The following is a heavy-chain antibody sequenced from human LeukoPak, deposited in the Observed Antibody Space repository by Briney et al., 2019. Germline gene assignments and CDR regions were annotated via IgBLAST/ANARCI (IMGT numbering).Heavy chain of an antibody. J-gene: IGHJ6*03. D-gene: IGHD3-3*01. CDR3: ARYSYDFWSGYYTRGTYYYYYMDV. CDR1: GFTFSDYN. CDR2: INHSGST. V-gene: IGHV4-34*01. Sequence: GSLRLSCAASGFTFSDYNTRWIRQPPGKGVEWIGEINHSGSTNYNPSLKSRVTISVDTSKKQFSLKLSSVTAADTAVYYCARYSYDFWSGYYTRGTYYYYYMDVWGKGTTVTVSS.